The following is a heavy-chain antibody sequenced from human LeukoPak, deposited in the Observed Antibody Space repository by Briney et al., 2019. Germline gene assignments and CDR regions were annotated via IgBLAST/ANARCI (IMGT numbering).Heavy chain of an antibody. CDR3: ARDSTDWRDYYYYMDV. V-gene: IGHV3-7*01. J-gene: IGHJ6*03. CDR1: GFTFSRYW. D-gene: IGHD2-21*01. Sequence: PGGSLRLSCAASGFTFSRYWMSWVRQAPGKGLEWVANIKQDGSEKYYVDSVKGRFTISRDNAKNSLYLQMNSLRAEDTAVYYCARDSTDWRDYYYYMDVWGKGTTVTVSS. CDR2: IKQDGSEK.